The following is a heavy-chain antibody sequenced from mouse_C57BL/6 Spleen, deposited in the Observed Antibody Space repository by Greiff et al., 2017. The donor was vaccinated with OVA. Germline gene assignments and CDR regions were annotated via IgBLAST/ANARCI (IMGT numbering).Heavy chain of an antibody. V-gene: IGHV3-6*01. CDR1: GYSITSGYY. D-gene: IGHD1-1*01. CDR2: ISYDGSN. CDR3: ARDGYYYGSSSGYFDV. Sequence: EVKLMESGPGLVKPSQSLSLTCSVTGYSITSGYYWNWIRQFPGNKLEWMGYISYDGSNNYNPSLKNRISITRDTSKNQFFLKLNSLTTEDTATYYCARDGYYYGSSSGYFDVWGTGTTVTVSS. J-gene: IGHJ1*03.